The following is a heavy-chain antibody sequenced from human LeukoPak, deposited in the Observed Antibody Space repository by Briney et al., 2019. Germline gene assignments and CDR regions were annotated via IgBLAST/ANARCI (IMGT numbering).Heavy chain of an antibody. CDR2: ISGSGGST. V-gene: IGHV3-23*01. CDR3: ARSRASWYDFDY. Sequence: HPGGSLRLSCAASGFTFSSYAMSWVRQAPGKGLEWVSAISGSGGSTYYADSVKGRFTISRDNSKNTLYLQMNSLRAKDTAVYYCARSRASWYDFDYWGQGTLVTVSS. J-gene: IGHJ4*02. CDR1: GFTFSSYA. D-gene: IGHD6-13*01.